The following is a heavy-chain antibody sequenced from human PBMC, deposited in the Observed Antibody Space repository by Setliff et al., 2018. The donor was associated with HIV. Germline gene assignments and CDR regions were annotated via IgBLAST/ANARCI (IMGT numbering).Heavy chain of an antibody. Sequence: SETLSLTCSVSGDSIGAYHWSWIRQPPGRGLEWIGYIHSSGTTHYNPSLSSRVTILMDILKNQISLNVTSVTAADTAVYYCARVDRCSGGSCYFIDYWGQGTLVTVSS. D-gene: IGHD2-15*01. J-gene: IGHJ4*02. CDR3: ARVDRCSGGSCYFIDY. CDR1: GDSIGAYH. V-gene: IGHV4-4*08. CDR2: IHSSGTT.